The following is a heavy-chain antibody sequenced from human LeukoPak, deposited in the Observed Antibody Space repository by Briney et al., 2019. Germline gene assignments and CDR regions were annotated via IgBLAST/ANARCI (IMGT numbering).Heavy chain of an antibody. CDR2: IYYSGST. V-gene: IGHV4-59*01. Sequence: SETLSLTCTVSGGFISGYYWSWIRQPPGKGLEWIGYIYYSGSTNYNPSLKSRVTISVDTSKNQFSLKLSSVTAADTAVYYCARVHYDSSGSYNWFDPWGQGTLVTVSS. CDR1: GGFISGYY. D-gene: IGHD3-22*01. J-gene: IGHJ5*02. CDR3: ARVHYDSSGSYNWFDP.